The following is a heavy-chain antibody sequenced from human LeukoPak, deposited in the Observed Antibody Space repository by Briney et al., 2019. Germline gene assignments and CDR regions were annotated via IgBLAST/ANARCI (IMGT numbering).Heavy chain of an antibody. CDR1: GFTFSSYW. Sequence: GGSPRLSCAASGFTFSSYWTHWVRQAPGKGLVWVSRINSDGSSTSYADSVKGRFTISRDNAKNTLYLQMNSLRAEDTAVYYCARGGYSGYDGPDYWGQGTLVTVSS. V-gene: IGHV3-74*01. CDR3: ARGGYSGYDGPDY. CDR2: INSDGSST. J-gene: IGHJ4*02. D-gene: IGHD5-12*01.